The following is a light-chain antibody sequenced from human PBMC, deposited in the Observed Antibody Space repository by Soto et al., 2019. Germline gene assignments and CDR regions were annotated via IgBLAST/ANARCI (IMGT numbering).Light chain of an antibody. V-gene: IGKV3-20*01. CDR2: GAS. J-gene: IGKJ2*01. CDR3: HQYKSYLYS. CDR1: QSVSSSY. Sequence: EIVLTQSPGTLSLSPGERATLSCRASQSVSSSYLAWYQQKPGQAPRLLIYGASSRATGIPDRFSGSGSGTDFTLTISNLQPEDFATYYCHQYKSYLYSFGQGTKLEI.